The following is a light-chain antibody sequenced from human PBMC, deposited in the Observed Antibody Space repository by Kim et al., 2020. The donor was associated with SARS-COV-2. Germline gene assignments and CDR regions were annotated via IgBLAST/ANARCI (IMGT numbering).Light chain of an antibody. CDR2: GAS. CDR3: QQYNNWPRT. J-gene: IGKJ1*01. CDR1: QRGISK. V-gene: IGKV3-15*01. Sequence: VCPERRATTSWRATQRGISKLAWSQETTGQATRLLMYGASTSAAGIPTRWSGRGSERYFTLTISSLQSEGFAVYYCQQYNNWPRTFGQGTKVDIK.